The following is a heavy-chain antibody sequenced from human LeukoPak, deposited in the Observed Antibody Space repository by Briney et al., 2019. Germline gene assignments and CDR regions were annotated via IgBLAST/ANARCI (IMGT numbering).Heavy chain of an antibody. D-gene: IGHD2-2*01. Sequence: PSETLSLTCAVYGGSFSGYYWSWIRQPPGKGLEWIGEINHSGSTNYNPSLKSRVTISVDTSKNQFSLKLSSVTAADTAVYYCASSLYCSSTSCGPSVAFDIWGQGTMVTVSS. V-gene: IGHV4-34*01. CDR1: GGSFSGYY. CDR2: INHSGST. J-gene: IGHJ3*02. CDR3: ASSLYCSSTSCGPSVAFDI.